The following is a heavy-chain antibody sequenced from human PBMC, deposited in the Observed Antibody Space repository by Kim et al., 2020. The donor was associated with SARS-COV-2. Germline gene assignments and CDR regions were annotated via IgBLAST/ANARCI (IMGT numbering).Heavy chain of an antibody. D-gene: IGHD6-13*01. CDR3: ARRGGGCGSWKGYNWFDP. J-gene: IGHJ5*02. CDR2: IYYSGST. V-gene: IGHV4-39*01. CDR1: GGSISSSSYY. Sequence: SETLSLTCTVSGGSISSSSYYWGWIRQPPGKGLEWIGSIYYSGSTYYNPSLKSRVTISVDTSKNQFSLKLSSVTAADTAVYYCARRGGGCGSWKGYNWFDPWGQGTLVTVSS.